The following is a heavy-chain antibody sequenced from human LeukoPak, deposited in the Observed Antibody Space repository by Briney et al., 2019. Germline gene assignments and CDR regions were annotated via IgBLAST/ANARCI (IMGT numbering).Heavy chain of an antibody. CDR2: IYYSGST. V-gene: IGHV4-59*12. Sequence: SETLSLTCTVSGGSISSYYWSWIRQPPGKGLEWIGYIYYSGSTNYNPSLKSRVTMSVDTSKNQFSLKLSSVTAADTAVYYCARERRLYYYDSSGYYVDYWGQGTLVTVSS. J-gene: IGHJ4*02. CDR1: GGSISSYY. D-gene: IGHD3-22*01. CDR3: ARERRLYYYDSSGYYVDY.